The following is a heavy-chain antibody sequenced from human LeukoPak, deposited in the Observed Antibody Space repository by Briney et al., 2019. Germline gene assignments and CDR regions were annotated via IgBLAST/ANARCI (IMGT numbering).Heavy chain of an antibody. CDR1: GFTFSSYG. Sequence: GGSLRLSCAASGFTFSSYGMHWVRQAPGKGLEWVAVISYDGSNKYYAGSVKGRFTFSRDNSKNTLYLQMNSLGAEDTAVYYCAKDRMTTVTTPGDDAFDIWGQGTMVTVSS. J-gene: IGHJ3*02. CDR2: ISYDGSNK. CDR3: AKDRMTTVTTPGDDAFDI. V-gene: IGHV3-30*18. D-gene: IGHD4-17*01.